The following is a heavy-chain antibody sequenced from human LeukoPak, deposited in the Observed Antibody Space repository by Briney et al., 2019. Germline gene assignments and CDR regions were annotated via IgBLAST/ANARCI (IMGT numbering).Heavy chain of an antibody. D-gene: IGHD4-23*01. V-gene: IGHV1-69*04. Sequence: ASVKVPCKASGGTFSSYAISWVRQAPGQGLEWMGRIIPILGIANYAQKFQGRVTITADKSTSTAYMELSSLRSEDTAVYYCARALITVVTGGQYFDYWGQGTLVTVSS. J-gene: IGHJ4*02. CDR1: GGTFSSYA. CDR2: IIPILGIA. CDR3: ARALITVVTGGQYFDY.